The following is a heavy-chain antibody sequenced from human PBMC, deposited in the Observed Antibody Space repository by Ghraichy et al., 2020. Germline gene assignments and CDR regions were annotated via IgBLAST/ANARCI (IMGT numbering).Heavy chain of an antibody. V-gene: IGHV4-59*08. D-gene: IGHD5-18*01. CDR1: GGSISSYY. CDR3: ARQGGYSYGYFDY. CDR2: IYYSGST. J-gene: IGHJ4*02. Sequence: SETLSLTCTVSGGSISSYYWSWIRQPPGKGLEWIGYIYYSGSTNYNPSLKSRVTISVDTSKNQFSLKLSSVTAADTAVYYCARQGGYSYGYFDYWGQGTLVTVSS.